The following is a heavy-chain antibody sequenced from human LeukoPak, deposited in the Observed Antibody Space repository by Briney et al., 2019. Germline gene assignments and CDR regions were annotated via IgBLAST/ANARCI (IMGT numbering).Heavy chain of an antibody. V-gene: IGHV3-23*01. CDR1: GFTFSSYG. D-gene: IGHD3-16*01. Sequence: GGSLRLSCAASGFTFSSYGMHWVRQAPGKGLEWVSAISGSGGSTYYADSVKGRFTISRHNSKNTLYLQMNSLRAEDTAIYYCAKGGRVTPFDYWGQGTLVTVSS. CDR3: AKGGRVTPFDY. CDR2: ISGSGGST. J-gene: IGHJ4*02.